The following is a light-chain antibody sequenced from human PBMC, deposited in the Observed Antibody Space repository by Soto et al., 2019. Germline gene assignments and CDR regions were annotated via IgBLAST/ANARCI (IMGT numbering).Light chain of an antibody. V-gene: IGKV3-15*01. J-gene: IGKJ1*01. Sequence: EIVMTQSPATLSVSPGERATLSCRASQSVSSKLAWYQQKPGQAPRFLIYGASTRATGIPARFSGSGSGTEFTLTISSLQSEDFAVYYCQQYNNWPWTVGQGTKVDIK. CDR1: QSVSSK. CDR2: GAS. CDR3: QQYNNWPWT.